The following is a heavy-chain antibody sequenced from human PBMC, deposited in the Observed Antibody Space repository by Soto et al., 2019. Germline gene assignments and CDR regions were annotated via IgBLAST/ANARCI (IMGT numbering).Heavy chain of an antibody. V-gene: IGHV3-74*01. CDR1: GFTLNSYW. Sequence: PGGSLRLSCAASGFTLNSYWTHWVRQAPGKGLVWVSHINSDGSSTNYADSVKGRFTISRDNAKNTLYLQMNSLRAEDTAVYFCAVLAKLSPTADYWGQGTLVTVSS. J-gene: IGHJ4*02. D-gene: IGHD4-4*01. CDR2: INSDGSST. CDR3: AVLAKLSPTADY.